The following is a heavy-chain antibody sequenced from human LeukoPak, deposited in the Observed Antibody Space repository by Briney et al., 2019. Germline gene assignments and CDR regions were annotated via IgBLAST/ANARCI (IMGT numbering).Heavy chain of an antibody. J-gene: IGHJ5*02. CDR1: GYTFTCYY. V-gene: IGHV1-2*06. D-gene: IGHD4-11*01. CDR3: ARDQSTVPFDP. CDR2: INPNSGGT. Sequence: ASVKVSCKASGYTFTCYYMHWVRQAPGQGLEWMGRINPNSGGTNYAQKFQGRVTMTRDTSISTAYMELSRLRSDDTAVYYCARDQSTVPFDPWGQGTLVTVSS.